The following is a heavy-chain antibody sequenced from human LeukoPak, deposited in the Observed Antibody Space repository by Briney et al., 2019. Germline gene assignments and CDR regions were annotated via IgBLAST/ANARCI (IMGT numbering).Heavy chain of an antibody. V-gene: IGHV3-23*01. CDR1: GFTFSSYA. CDR2: ISGSGGST. J-gene: IGHJ4*02. D-gene: IGHD3-9*01. CDR3: AKDDSVDWLLLDY. Sequence: PGGSLRLSCAASGFTFSSYAMSWVRQALGKGLEWVSAISGSGGSTYYADSVKGRFTISRDNSKNTLYLQMNSLRAEDTAVYYCAKDDSVDWLLLDYWGQGTLVTVSS.